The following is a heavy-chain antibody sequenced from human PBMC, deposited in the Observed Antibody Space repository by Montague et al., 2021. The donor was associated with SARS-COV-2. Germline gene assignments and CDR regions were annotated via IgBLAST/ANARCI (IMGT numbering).Heavy chain of an antibody. D-gene: IGHD1-26*01. V-gene: IGHV3-23*03. J-gene: IGHJ3*02. Sequence: SLRLSCAASEFAFSSYAMSWVRQAPGKGLEWVSAIYSGGSSTFYADSVKGRFTISRDNSKNTLYLQVNSLRAEDTAVYYCAKSAWGVTDAFDIWGQGTMVTVSS. CDR1: EFAFSSYA. CDR2: IYSGGSST. CDR3: AKSAWGVTDAFDI.